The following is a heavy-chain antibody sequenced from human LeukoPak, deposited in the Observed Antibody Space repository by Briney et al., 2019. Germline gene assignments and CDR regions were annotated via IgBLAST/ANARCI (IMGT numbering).Heavy chain of an antibody. CDR1: GFTFSSYG. CDR3: AKALPLFYFDSSGPINY. D-gene: IGHD3-22*01. V-gene: IGHV3-33*06. Sequence: GGSLRLSCAASGFTFSSYGMHWVRQAPGKGLEWVAAIWYDGSNKYHADSVKGRFTISRDNSKNTLFLQMNSLRAEDTAVYYCAKALPLFYFDSSGPINYWGQGTLVTVSS. CDR2: IWYDGSNK. J-gene: IGHJ4*02.